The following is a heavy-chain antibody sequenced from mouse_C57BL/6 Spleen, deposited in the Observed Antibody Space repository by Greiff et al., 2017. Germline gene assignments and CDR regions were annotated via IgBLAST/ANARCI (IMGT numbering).Heavy chain of an antibody. Sequence: QVQLQQPGAELVRPGTSVKLSCKASGYTFTSYWMHWVKQRPGQGLEWIGVIDPSDSYTNYNQKFKGKATLTVDTSSSTAYMQLSSLTSEDSAVYYCARETGTWFAYWGQGTLVTVSA. CDR3: ARETGTWFAY. D-gene: IGHD4-1*01. J-gene: IGHJ3*01. V-gene: IGHV1-59*01. CDR2: IDPSDSYT. CDR1: GYTFTSYW.